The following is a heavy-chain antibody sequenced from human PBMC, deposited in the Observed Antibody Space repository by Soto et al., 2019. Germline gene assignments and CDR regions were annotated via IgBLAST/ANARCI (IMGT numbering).Heavy chain of an antibody. V-gene: IGHV3-73*01. CDR3: TSASITGTTYYYYGMDV. D-gene: IGHD1-7*01. CDR2: IRSKANSYAT. J-gene: IGHJ6*02. Sequence: GESLKISCQASGYTFTNYWIAWVRHMPGRGLEWVGRIRSKANSYATAYAASVKGRFTISRDDSKNTAYLQMNSLKTEDTAVYYCTSASITGTTYYYYGMDVWGQGTTVTVSS. CDR1: GYTFTNYW.